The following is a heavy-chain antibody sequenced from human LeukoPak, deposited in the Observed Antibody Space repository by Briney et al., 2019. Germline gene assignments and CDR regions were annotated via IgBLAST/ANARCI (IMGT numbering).Heavy chain of an antibody. CDR1: GFTFSSHT. Sequence: GGSLRLSCAASGFTFSSHTMNWVRQAPGKGLEWVSAISNNGGYTYYADSVQGRFTISRDNSKSTLCLQMNSLRAEDTAVYYCAKQLGYCSDGSCYFPYWGQGTLVTVSS. J-gene: IGHJ4*02. V-gene: IGHV3-23*01. D-gene: IGHD2-15*01. CDR3: AKQLGYCSDGSCYFPY. CDR2: ISNNGGYT.